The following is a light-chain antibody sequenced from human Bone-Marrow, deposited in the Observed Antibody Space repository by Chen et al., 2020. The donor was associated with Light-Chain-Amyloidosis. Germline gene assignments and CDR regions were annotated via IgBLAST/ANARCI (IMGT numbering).Light chain of an antibody. V-gene: IGLV3-25*03. Sequence: SYELTQPPSVSVSPGQTARITCSGDDLPTKYAYWYQQKPGQAPVLVIQRDTERPSGISEQFSGSSSGTTATFTISGVQAEDEADYHCQSADSSGTYEVIFGGGTKLTVL. CDR3: QSADSSGTYEVI. CDR2: RDT. J-gene: IGLJ2*01. CDR1: DLPTKY.